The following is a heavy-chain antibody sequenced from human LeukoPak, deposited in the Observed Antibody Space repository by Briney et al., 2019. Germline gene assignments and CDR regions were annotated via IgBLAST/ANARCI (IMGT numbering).Heavy chain of an antibody. CDR3: ASYDSSGYNWFDP. CDR2: IYISGST. CDR1: GGSISSYY. J-gene: IGHJ5*02. Sequence: SETLSLTCTASGGSISSYYWSWIRQPAGKGLEWIGRIYISGSTNYNPSLKSRVTMSVDTSKNQFSLQLSSVTAADTAVYYCASYDSSGYNWFDPWGQGTLVTVSS. D-gene: IGHD3-22*01. V-gene: IGHV4-4*07.